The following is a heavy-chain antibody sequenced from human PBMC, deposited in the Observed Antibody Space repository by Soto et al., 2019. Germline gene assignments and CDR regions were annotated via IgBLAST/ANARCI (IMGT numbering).Heavy chain of an antibody. D-gene: IGHD3-9*01. CDR3: ASGRGSYDIDFDY. Sequence: SGKVSCKASGGTFSSYAIRWVRQAPGQGLEWMGGIIPIFGTANYAQKFQGRVTITADESTSTAYMELRSLRYEDTAAYYCASGRGSYDIDFDYWGQGTLVTVSS. V-gene: IGHV1-69*13. J-gene: IGHJ4*02. CDR2: IIPIFGTA. CDR1: GGTFSSYA.